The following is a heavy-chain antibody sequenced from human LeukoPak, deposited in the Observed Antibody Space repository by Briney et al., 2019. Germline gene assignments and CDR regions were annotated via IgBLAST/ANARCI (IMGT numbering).Heavy chain of an antibody. CDR2: IYPGDSDT. J-gene: IGHJ4*02. D-gene: IGHD1-26*01. Sequence: GESLKISCKGSGYTFTNYWIGWVRQMPGKGLEWMGIIYPGDSDTRYSPSFQGHVTISADKSVSTAYLQWSSLKASDTAMYYCAKDFSGSYHPSFAKWGQGTLVTVSS. V-gene: IGHV5-51*01. CDR1: GYTFTNYW. CDR3: AKDFSGSYHPSFAK.